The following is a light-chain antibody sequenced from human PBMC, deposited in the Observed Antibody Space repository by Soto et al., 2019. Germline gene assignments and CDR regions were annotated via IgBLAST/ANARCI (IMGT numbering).Light chain of an antibody. Sequence: EIVLTQSPATLTLSPGERATLSCRASQSVGTYLAWYQHKPGQAPRLLIYDASNRTTGIPARFSGSGSGTDFTLTISSLEPEDFVVYYCQQRSNWPPLTFGGGTKVEIK. J-gene: IGKJ4*01. V-gene: IGKV3-11*01. CDR2: DAS. CDR1: QSVGTY. CDR3: QQRSNWPPLT.